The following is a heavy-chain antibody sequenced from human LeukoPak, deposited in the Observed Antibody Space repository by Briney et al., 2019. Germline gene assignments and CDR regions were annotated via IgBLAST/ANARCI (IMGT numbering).Heavy chain of an antibody. CDR2: ISGDGGST. Sequence: GGSLRLSCAASGFTFDDYAMHWVRQAPGKGLEWVSLISGDGGSTYYADSVKGRFTISRDNSKNSLYPQMNSLRAEDTAVYYCARAKDYYYYYMDVWGKGTTVTVSS. CDR3: ARAKDYYYYYMDV. J-gene: IGHJ6*03. CDR1: GFTFDDYA. V-gene: IGHV3-43*02.